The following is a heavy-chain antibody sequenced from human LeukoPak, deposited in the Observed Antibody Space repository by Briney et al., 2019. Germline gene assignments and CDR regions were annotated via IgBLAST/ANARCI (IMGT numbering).Heavy chain of an antibody. CDR1: GFTFSIYS. J-gene: IGHJ4*02. CDR2: ISSSSSFI. V-gene: IGHV3-21*06. D-gene: IGHD6-6*01. Sequence: GGSVTLSYAACGFTFSIYSMNWVRQAPGQGLEWVSSISSSSSFISYAASVQGRFTISRDNAKNSLYLQMNSLRAEDTAVYYCAKNRESSSSHFDCWGQGTLVTVSS. CDR3: AKNRESSSSHFDC.